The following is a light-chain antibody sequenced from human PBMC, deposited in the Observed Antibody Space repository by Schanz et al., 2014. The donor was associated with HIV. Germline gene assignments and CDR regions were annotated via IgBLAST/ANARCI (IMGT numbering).Light chain of an antibody. V-gene: IGLV2-14*03. CDR3: GSFTTRNIWV. J-gene: IGLJ3*02. CDR1: SSDIGHYNY. CDR2: DVT. Sequence: QSALTQPASVSGSPGQSITISCTGTSSDIGHYNYVSWYQQHPGKAPKLLIYDVTNRPSGVSNRFSGSKSGNTASLAISGLQAEDEADYYCGSFTTRNIWVFGGGTKLTVL.